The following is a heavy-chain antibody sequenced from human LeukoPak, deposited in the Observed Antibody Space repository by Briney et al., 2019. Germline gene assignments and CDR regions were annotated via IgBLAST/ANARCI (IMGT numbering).Heavy chain of an antibody. CDR2: IWYDGSNK. Sequence: GGSLRLSCAASGFTFSSYGMHWVRQAPGKGLEWVAVIWYDGSNKYYADSVKGRFTISRDNSKNTLYLQMNSLRAEDTAVYYCAREREMATISDGMDVWGQGTTVTVSS. J-gene: IGHJ6*02. V-gene: IGHV3-33*01. D-gene: IGHD5-24*01. CDR3: AREREMATISDGMDV. CDR1: GFTFSSYG.